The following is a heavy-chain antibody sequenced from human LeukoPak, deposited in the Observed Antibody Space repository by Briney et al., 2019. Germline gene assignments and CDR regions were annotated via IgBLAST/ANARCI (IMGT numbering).Heavy chain of an antibody. D-gene: IGHD2-2*01. J-gene: IGHJ2*01. CDR2: IYHSGST. V-gene: IGHV4-30-2*01. Sequence: SETLSLTCAVSGGSISSGGYSWSWIRQPPGKGLEWIGYIYHSGSTYYNPSLKSRVTISVDRSKNQFSLKLSSVTAADTAVYYCARDMKGYCSSTSCPRGYYWYFDLWGRGTLVTVSS. CDR3: ARDMKGYCSSTSCPRGYYWYFDL. CDR1: GGSISSGGYS.